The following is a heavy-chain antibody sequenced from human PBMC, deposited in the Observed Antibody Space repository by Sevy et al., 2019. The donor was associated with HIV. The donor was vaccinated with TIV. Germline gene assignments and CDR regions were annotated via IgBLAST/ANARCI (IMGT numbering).Heavy chain of an antibody. CDR2: IYYSGST. J-gene: IGHJ6*02. V-gene: IGHV4-30-4*02. CDR1: GGSISNDDYY. D-gene: IGHD6-13*01. CDR3: AREGQYSSTVGGMDV. Sequence: SETLSLTCTVSGGSISNDDYYWSWIRQPPGKGLEWIGYIYYSGSTYYNTSLKSRVSISVDTSKNQFSLKLSSVTAADTAVYYCAREGQYSSTVGGMDVWGQGTTVTVSS.